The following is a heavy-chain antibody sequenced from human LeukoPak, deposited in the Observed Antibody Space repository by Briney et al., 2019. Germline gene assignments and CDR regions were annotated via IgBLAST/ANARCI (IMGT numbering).Heavy chain of an antibody. J-gene: IGHJ4*02. CDR2: IISDGSTT. V-gene: IGHV3-74*01. CDR1: GFIFSDYA. CDR3: TRDRARAGGEILDY. Sequence: GGSLRLSCAASGFIFSDYAMHWVRQAPGKGLVWVSRIISDGSTTDYADSVKGRFTISRDNAKNTLYLQMNSPRDEDTAMYYCTRDRARAGGEILDYWGQGTLVTVSS. D-gene: IGHD3-10*01.